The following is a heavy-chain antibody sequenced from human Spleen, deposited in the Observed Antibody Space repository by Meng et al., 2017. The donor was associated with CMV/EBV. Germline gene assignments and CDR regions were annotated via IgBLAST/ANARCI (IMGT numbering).Heavy chain of an antibody. V-gene: IGHV3-7*03. Sequence: GESLKISCAASGFTFSSYWMSWVRQAPGKGLEWVANIKQDGSEKYYVDSVKGRFTISRDNSKNTVYLQMNSLRAEDTAVYYCAKETIYGSGSYWDFDPWGQGTLVTVSS. CDR2: IKQDGSEK. CDR3: AKETIYGSGSYWDFDP. J-gene: IGHJ5*02. D-gene: IGHD3-10*01. CDR1: GFTFSSYW.